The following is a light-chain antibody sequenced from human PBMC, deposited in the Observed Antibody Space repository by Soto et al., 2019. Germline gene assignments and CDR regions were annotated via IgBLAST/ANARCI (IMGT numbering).Light chain of an antibody. CDR2: ETS. J-gene: IGKJ4*01. CDR1: QSVGRF. CDR3: QHRASWPIS. V-gene: IGKV3-11*01. Sequence: EIVLTQAPATLSLSPGERATLSCRASQSVGRFVAWYQQKHGQAPRLLIYETSTRATGIPVRFSGSGSGTDFRLPISGLDPEDFALYYCQHRASWPISFGGGTKVEIK.